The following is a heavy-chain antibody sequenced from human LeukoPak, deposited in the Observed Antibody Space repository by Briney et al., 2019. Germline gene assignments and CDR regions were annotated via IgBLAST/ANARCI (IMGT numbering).Heavy chain of an antibody. V-gene: IGHV4-34*01. CDR1: GGSFSGYY. CDR2: INHSGST. D-gene: IGHD3-22*01. CDR3: ARGFDAYYYDSSGYYYGYFDY. Sequence: PSETLSLTCAVYGGSFSGYYWSWIRQPPGKGLEWIGEINHSGSTNYNPSLKSRVTISVDTSKNQFSLKLSSVTAADTAVYYCARGFDAYYYDSSGYYYGYFDYWAREPWSPSPQ. J-gene: IGHJ4*02.